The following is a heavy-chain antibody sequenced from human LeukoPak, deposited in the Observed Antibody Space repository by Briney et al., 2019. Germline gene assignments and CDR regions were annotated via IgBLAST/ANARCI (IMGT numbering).Heavy chain of an antibody. CDR1: GFTFSTYA. CDR2: IRYDGNNK. D-gene: IGHD2-2*01. V-gene: IGHV3-30*02. Sequence: GSLRLSCAASGFTFSTYAMHWVRQAPGNGLEWVAFIRYDGNNKYYADSVKGRFTISRDNSKNTLSLQMNSLRAEDTAVYYCAKGWGAYCSSTSCYLDYWGQGTLVTVSS. J-gene: IGHJ4*02. CDR3: AKGWGAYCSSTSCYLDY.